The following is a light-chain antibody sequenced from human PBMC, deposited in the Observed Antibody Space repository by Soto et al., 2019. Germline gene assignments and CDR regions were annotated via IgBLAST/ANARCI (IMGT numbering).Light chain of an antibody. CDR1: SSNIGAGYD. J-gene: IGLJ1*01. Sequence: QSVLTQPPSVSGAPGQRVTISCTGSSSNIGAGYDVHWYQQFPGTAPKLLLYGNNNRPSGVPDRFSGSKSGTSASLAITGLQAEDEADYYCQSYDSSLSVPYVLGTGTKVTV. CDR2: GNN. CDR3: QSYDSSLSVPYV. V-gene: IGLV1-40*01.